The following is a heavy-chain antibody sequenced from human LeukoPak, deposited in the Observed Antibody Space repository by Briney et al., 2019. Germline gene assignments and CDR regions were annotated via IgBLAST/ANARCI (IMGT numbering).Heavy chain of an antibody. D-gene: IGHD3-9*01. V-gene: IGHV4-59*01. J-gene: IGHJ4*02. CDR2: NYYTGST. CDR3: AGTRAGVEDYREILTGYSSPRGFDR. CDR1: VPSISNFY. Sequence: SETLSLTCTVPVPSISNFYWSWIRQPPGKTLEWIGYNYYTGSTKYNPFLQSRVTISVDTSQSHFSLRLSSVTAADTAVYYCAGTRAGVEDYREILTGYSSPRGFDRWGQGTLVTVSS.